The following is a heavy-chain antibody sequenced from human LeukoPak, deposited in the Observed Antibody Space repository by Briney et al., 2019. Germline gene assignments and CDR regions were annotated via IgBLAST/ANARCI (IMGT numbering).Heavy chain of an antibody. CDR1: GGSFSGYY. V-gene: IGHV4-34*01. Sequence: SETLSLTCAVYGGSFSGYYWSWIRQPPGKGLEWIGEINHSGSTNYNPSLKSRVTISVDTSKNQFSLKLSSVTAADTAVYYCARGPRTGYSNGFDPWGQGTLVTVSS. D-gene: IGHD3/OR15-3a*01. J-gene: IGHJ5*02. CDR3: ARGPRTGYSNGFDP. CDR2: INHSGST.